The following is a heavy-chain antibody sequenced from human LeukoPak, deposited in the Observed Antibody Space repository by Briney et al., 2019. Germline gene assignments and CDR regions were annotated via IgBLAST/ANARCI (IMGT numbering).Heavy chain of an antibody. V-gene: IGHV3-30*01. D-gene: IGHD6-13*01. CDR1: GFTFSSYA. CDR3: ASEIGIAAAGNYMDV. CDR2: ISYDGSNK. J-gene: IGHJ6*03. Sequence: PGGSLRLSCAASGFTFSSYAMHWVRQARGKGLEGVAVISYDGSNKYYADSVKGRFTISRDNSKNTLYLQMNSLRAEDTAVYYCASEIGIAAAGNYMDVWGKGTTVTVSS.